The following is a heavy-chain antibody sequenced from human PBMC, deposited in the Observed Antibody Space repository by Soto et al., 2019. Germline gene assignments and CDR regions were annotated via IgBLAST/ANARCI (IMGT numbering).Heavy chain of an antibody. CDR1: GDSLRSSYHH. D-gene: IGHD2-8*01. CDR3: VIVVMYAGYFPPNFAR. V-gene: IGHV4-39*01. CDR2: IYYTGNT. J-gene: IGHJ4*02. Sequence: SETLSLTCTVSGDSLRSSYHHWGWIRQSPGKGLEWIGSIYYTGNTYYNPSLKSRVSISVDMATNEISLRMRAESVADTAVYYCVIVVMYAGYFPPNFARWAQGALVPVSS.